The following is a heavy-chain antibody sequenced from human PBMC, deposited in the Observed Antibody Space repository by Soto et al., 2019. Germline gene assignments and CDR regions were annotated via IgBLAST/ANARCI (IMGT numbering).Heavy chain of an antibody. CDR1: GGTFSSYA. Sequence: QVQLVQSGAEVKKPGSSVKVSCKASGGTFSSYAISWVRQAPGQGLEWMGGIIPIFGTANYAQKFQGRVTIPADESTSTAYMELSSLRSEDTAVYYCARAPYYYDSSGYFPYYFDYWGQGTLVTVSS. CDR3: ARAPYYYDSSGYFPYYFDY. CDR2: IIPIFGTA. V-gene: IGHV1-69*01. D-gene: IGHD3-22*01. J-gene: IGHJ4*02.